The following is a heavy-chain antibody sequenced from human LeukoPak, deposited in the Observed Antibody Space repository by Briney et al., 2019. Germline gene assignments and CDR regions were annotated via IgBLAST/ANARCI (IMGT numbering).Heavy chain of an antibody. Sequence: PSETLSLTCAVYGGSFSGYYWSWIRQPPGKGLEWVWEINHSGSTNYNPSLKSRVTISVDTSKNQFSLMLSSVTAADTAVYYCARGLDDYIWGSYRYTRTIPFDYWGQGTLVTVSS. CDR1: GGSFSGYY. V-gene: IGHV4-34*01. CDR3: ARGLDDYIWGSYRYTRTIPFDY. J-gene: IGHJ4*02. D-gene: IGHD3-16*02. CDR2: INHSGST.